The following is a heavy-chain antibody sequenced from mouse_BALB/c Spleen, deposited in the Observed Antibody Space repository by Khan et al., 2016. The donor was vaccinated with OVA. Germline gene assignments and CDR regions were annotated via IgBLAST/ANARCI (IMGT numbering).Heavy chain of an antibody. D-gene: IGHD1-1*01. CDR2: IDPSTDYT. CDR3: VNHGSSSAWFTY. CDR1: GYTFTSYW. Sequence: QVQLKESGAELAKPGASVKMSCKASGYTFTSYWMHWVKQRPGQGLEWIGYIDPSTDYTEYNQKFRDKATLTVDKSSTTVYMQLTSLTSEDSAVYYCVNHGSSSAWFTYWGQGILVTVSA. J-gene: IGHJ3*01. V-gene: IGHV1-7*01.